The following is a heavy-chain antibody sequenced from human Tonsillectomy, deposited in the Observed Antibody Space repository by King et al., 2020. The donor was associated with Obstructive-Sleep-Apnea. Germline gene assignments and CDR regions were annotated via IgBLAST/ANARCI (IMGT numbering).Heavy chain of an antibody. CDR3: AKDAWGEYFQH. CDR2: IHNNGFNT. CDR1: GITFSSYA. V-gene: IGHV3-23*04. D-gene: IGHD7-27*01. Sequence: VQLVESGGGLVQPGGSLRLSCAASGITFSSYAMSWVRQAPGKGLEWVSTIHNNGFNTYYADSIKGRFTISRDNSKNTLYLQMNSLRAEDTAVYYCAKDAWGEYFQHWGQGTLVTVSS. J-gene: IGHJ1*01.